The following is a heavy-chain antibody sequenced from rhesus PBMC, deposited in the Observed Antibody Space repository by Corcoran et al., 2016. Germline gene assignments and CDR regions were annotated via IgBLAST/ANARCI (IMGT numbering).Heavy chain of an antibody. V-gene: IGHV1-111*02. CDR2: VDPEEGEA. Sequence: EVQLVQSGAAVKKPGANGKISCTASGYTFTDTYRHRVRQAPGHGLEWMGGVDPEEGEADYAQKFQDRVTITADMSTDTAYMGLSSLRSEDTAVDYCARGIAAGPGDNRFDVWGPGVLVTVSS. CDR1: GYTFTDTY. CDR3: ARGIAAGPGDNRFDV. D-gene: IGHD6-13*01. J-gene: IGHJ5-1*01.